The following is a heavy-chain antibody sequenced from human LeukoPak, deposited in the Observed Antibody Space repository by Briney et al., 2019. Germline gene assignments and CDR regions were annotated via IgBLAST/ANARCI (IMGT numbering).Heavy chain of an antibody. Sequence: GGSLRLSCAASGFTFSSYAMSWVRRAPGKGLEWVSAISGSGGSTYYADSVKGRFTISRDNSKNTLYLQMNSLRAEDTAVYYCAKVKVDDSSGYYFDYWGQGTLVTVSS. J-gene: IGHJ4*02. V-gene: IGHV3-23*01. CDR1: GFTFSSYA. D-gene: IGHD3-22*01. CDR3: AKVKVDDSSGYYFDY. CDR2: ISGSGGST.